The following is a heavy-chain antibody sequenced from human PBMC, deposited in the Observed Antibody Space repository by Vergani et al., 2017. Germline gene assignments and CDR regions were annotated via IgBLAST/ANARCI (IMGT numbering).Heavy chain of an antibody. Sequence: QVQLQESGPGLVKPSQTLSLTCTVSGGSISSGDYYWSWIRQPPGKGLEWRGYIYYSGGTYYNPSLKSRVTTSVDTSKNQFSLKLGSVTAADTAVYYCARGVGAWDNWFDPWGQGTLVTVSS. CDR2: IYYSGGT. J-gene: IGHJ5*02. D-gene: IGHD1-26*01. CDR3: ARGVGAWDNWFDP. V-gene: IGHV4-30-4*08. CDR1: GGSISSGDYY.